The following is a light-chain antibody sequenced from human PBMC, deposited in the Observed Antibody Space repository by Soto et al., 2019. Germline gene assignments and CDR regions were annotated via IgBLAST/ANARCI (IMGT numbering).Light chain of an antibody. V-gene: IGLV2-14*01. CDR1: SSDIGGYNY. CDR3: SSYTTSNTHVV. Sequence: QSALTQPASVSGSPGQSITISCTGTSSDIGGYNYVSWYQLHPGKAPKLMIYDVNNRPSGVSHRFSGSKSGNTASLTISGLQAEDEADYYCSSYTTSNTHVVFGGGTKLTVL. CDR2: DVN. J-gene: IGLJ2*01.